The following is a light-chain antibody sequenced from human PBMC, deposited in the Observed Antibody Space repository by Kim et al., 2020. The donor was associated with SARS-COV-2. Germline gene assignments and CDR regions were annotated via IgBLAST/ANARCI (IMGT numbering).Light chain of an antibody. CDR2: DVS. V-gene: IGLV2-14*04. J-gene: IGLJ3*02. CDR1: SSGVGGYNH. Sequence: GQSITISCSGTSSGVGGYNHDSSYQQHPGKPTKLMIYDVSKRPSGVSTRFSGSKSGNTASLTISGLQAEDEADYYCSSYTSSSTWVFGGGTQLTVL. CDR3: SSYTSSSTWV.